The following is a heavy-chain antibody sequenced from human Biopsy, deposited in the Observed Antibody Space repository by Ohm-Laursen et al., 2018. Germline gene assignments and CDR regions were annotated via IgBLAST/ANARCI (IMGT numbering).Heavy chain of an antibody. Sequence: TLSLTCTVSGGSISSDYWSWIRQTPGKGLEWIGYIYYSGITNYNPSLKSRVTISVDTSKNQFSLRLNSVTAADTAVYYCARATNSTGWPYYYFYGMDVWGQGTTVTVSS. CDR3: ARATNSTGWPYYYFYGMDV. J-gene: IGHJ6*02. D-gene: IGHD2/OR15-2a*01. CDR1: GGSISSDY. V-gene: IGHV4-59*01. CDR2: IYYSGIT.